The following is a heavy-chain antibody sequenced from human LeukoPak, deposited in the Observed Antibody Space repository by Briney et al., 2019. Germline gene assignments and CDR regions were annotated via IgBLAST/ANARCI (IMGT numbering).Heavy chain of an antibody. V-gene: IGHV6-1*01. CDR1: GDSVSSNSAA. CDR3: AREVTSSGWYLPNYYYYMDV. CDR2: TYYRSKWYN. Sequence: SQTLSLTCAISGDSVSSNSAAWNWIRQSPSRGLEWLGRTYYRSKWYNDYAVSVKSRITINPDTSKNQFSLQLNSVTPEDTAVYYCAREVTSSGWYLPNYYYYMDVWGKGTTVTISS. D-gene: IGHD6-19*01. J-gene: IGHJ6*03.